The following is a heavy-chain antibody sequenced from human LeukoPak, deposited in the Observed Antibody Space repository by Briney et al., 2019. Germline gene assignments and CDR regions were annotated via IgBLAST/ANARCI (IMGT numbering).Heavy chain of an antibody. D-gene: IGHD6-19*01. J-gene: IGHJ4*02. Sequence: GGSLRLSCAASGFIVNSNYMNWVRQAPGKGLEWVSGISWNSGSIDYADSVKGRFTISRDNAKNSLYLQMNSLRVEDTAFYYCAKDNRRHYTSGPNPDSLHWGQGALVTVSS. CDR1: GFIVNSNY. CDR3: AKDNRRHYTSGPNPDSLH. V-gene: IGHV3-9*01. CDR2: ISWNSGSI.